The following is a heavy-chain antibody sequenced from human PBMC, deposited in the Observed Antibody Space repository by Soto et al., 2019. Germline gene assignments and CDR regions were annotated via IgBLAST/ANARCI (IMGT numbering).Heavy chain of an antibody. CDR2: IYWDTNK. CDR1: GFSLSTSGVG. J-gene: IGHJ4*02. CDR3: EPRSTASLFDY. V-gene: IGHV2-5*02. Sequence: QITLKESGPTLVKPTQTLTLTCTFSGFSLSTSGVGVGWIRQPPGKALECLAVIYWDTNKRYSPSLESRLTIIKDTSKNQVFLIMTNMDPADTATYYCEPRSTASLFDYWGQGTLVTVSS. D-gene: IGHD2-21*02.